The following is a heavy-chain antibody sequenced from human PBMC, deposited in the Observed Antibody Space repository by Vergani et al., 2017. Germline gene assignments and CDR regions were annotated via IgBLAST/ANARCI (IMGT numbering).Heavy chain of an antibody. Sequence: VQLVESGGGLVKPGGSLRLSCAASGFTFSNAWMSWVRQAPGKGLEWVAFIRYDGSDKYYVDSVKGRFTIYKDNTVDMLSLQMNSLRPDDTAVYYCVRGGRGDHGDFWSRLGPWGQGTRVIVSS. V-gene: IGHV3-30*02. CDR3: VRGGRGDHGDFWSRLGP. CDR2: IRYDGSDK. J-gene: IGHJ5*02. D-gene: IGHD3-3*01. CDR1: GFTFSNAW.